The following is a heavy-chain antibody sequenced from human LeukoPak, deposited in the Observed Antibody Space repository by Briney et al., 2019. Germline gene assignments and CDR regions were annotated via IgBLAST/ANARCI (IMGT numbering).Heavy chain of an antibody. CDR1: GGTFSSYA. V-gene: IGHV1-69*05. D-gene: IGHD6-6*01. Sequence: GASVKVSCKASGGTFSSYAISWVRQAPGQGLEWMGRIIPIFGTANYAQKFQGRVTITTDESTSTAYMELSSLRSEDTAAYYCARGELASIAATRFDYWGQGTLVTVSS. CDR2: IIPIFGTA. CDR3: ARGELASIAATRFDY. J-gene: IGHJ4*02.